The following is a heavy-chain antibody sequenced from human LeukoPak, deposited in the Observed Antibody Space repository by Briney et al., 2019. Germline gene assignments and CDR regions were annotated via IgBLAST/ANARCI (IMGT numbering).Heavy chain of an antibody. J-gene: IGHJ4*02. CDR1: RGSISSHY. CDR3: ARDHGSGWLQYFDY. D-gene: IGHD6-19*01. V-gene: IGHV4-59*11. Sequence: SETLSLTCTVPRGSISSHYWSWIRQPPGKGLEWLGYIYYSGSTNYNPSLKSRVTISLDTSKNQFSLKLSSVTAADTAVYYCARDHGSGWLQYFDYWGQGTLVTVSS. CDR2: IYYSGST.